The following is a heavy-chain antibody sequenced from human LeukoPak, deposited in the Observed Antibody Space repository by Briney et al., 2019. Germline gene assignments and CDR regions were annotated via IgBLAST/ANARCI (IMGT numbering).Heavy chain of an antibody. Sequence: ASVKVSCKASGYTFDNFYIHWVRQAPGQGPEWMGWINGNDGSTKYAQKFQGRITMTRVTAISTVYMDLSGLRPDDTATYYCARYEGSTYNQFDYWGQGTLVTVSS. CDR2: INGNDGST. J-gene: IGHJ4*02. D-gene: IGHD1-14*01. CDR3: ARYEGSTYNQFDY. V-gene: IGHV1-2*02. CDR1: GYTFDNFY.